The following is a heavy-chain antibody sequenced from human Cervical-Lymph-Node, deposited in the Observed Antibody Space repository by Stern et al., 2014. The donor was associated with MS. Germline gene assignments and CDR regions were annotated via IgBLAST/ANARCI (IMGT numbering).Heavy chain of an antibody. D-gene: IGHD6-13*01. J-gene: IGHJ5*02. Sequence: QVQLQESGPGLVKPSETLSLTCTVSSYSISSGYYWGWIRQPPGKGLEWIGTIYHSGSTSYNPSLKSRVTLSVDTSKNQFSLKLSSGTAADTAVYYCAREEQQLVHGNWFDPWGQGTLVTVSS. CDR3: AREEQQLVHGNWFDP. CDR1: SYSISSGYY. CDR2: IYHSGST. V-gene: IGHV4-38-2*02.